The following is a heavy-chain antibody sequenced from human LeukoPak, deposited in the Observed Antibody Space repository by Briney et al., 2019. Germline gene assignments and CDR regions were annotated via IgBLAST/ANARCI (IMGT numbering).Heavy chain of an antibody. CDR1: GFTFGDYA. V-gene: IGHV3-49*03. CDR2: IRSNTYGGTA. CDR3: TKGDYHAY. Sequence: GGSLRLPCTASGFTFGDYAMSWFRQAPGKGLEWVGFIRSNTYGGTAEYAASAKGRFTISRDDSKSIAYLQMNSLKTEDTAVYYCTKGDYHAYWGQGTLATVSS. J-gene: IGHJ4*02.